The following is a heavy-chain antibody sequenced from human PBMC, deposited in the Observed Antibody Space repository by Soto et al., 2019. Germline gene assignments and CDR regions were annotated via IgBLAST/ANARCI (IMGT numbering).Heavy chain of an antibody. CDR3: AKLGDYGYYFDY. Sequence: QTGGSLRLSCAASGFTFSSYAMSWVRQAPGKGLEWVSAISGSGGSTYYADSVKGRFTISRDNSKNTLYLQMNSLRAEDTAVYYCAKLGDYGYYFDYWGQGTLVTVSS. CDR1: GFTFSSYA. V-gene: IGHV3-23*01. J-gene: IGHJ4*02. CDR2: ISGSGGST. D-gene: IGHD4-17*01.